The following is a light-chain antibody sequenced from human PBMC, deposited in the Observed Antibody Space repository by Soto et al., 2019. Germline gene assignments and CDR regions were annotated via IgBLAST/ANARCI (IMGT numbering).Light chain of an antibody. V-gene: IGKV1-5*03. Sequence: DIQMTQSPSTLSASVGDRVTITCRASQTISGWLAWYQQKPGKAPKLLIFEASILESGVPSRFSGSRSGTEFTLTIDSLQSDDFATYYCQQYTSYSPTFGQGTKVEI. CDR3: QQYTSYSPT. CDR2: EAS. CDR1: QTISGW. J-gene: IGKJ1*01.